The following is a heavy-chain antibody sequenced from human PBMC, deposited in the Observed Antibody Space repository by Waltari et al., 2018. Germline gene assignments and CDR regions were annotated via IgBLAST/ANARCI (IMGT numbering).Heavy chain of an antibody. Sequence: EVQLLESGGGLVQPGGSLRLSCAASGFTFSSYAMSWVRQAPGKGLEWVSVIYSGGSTYYADAVKGRFTISRDNSKNTLYLQMNSLRAEDTAVYYCAKGHFWSGYYTLDYWGQGTLVTVSS. CDR2: IYSGGST. CDR3: AKGHFWSGYYTLDY. CDR1: GFTFSSYA. J-gene: IGHJ4*02. V-gene: IGHV3-23*03. D-gene: IGHD3-3*02.